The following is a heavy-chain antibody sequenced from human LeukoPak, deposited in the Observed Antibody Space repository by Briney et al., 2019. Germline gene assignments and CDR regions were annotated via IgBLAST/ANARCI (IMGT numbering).Heavy chain of an antibody. V-gene: IGHV3-21*01. CDR1: GFTFSSYS. CDR2: ISSSSSYI. D-gene: IGHD4-23*01. Sequence: GGSLRLSCAASGFTFSSYSMNWVRQAPGKGLEWVSSISSSSSYIYYADSVKGRFTISRDNAKNSLYLQMNSLRAEDTAVYYCASPATVVTPDAFDIWGQGTMVTVSS. J-gene: IGHJ3*02. CDR3: ASPATVVTPDAFDI.